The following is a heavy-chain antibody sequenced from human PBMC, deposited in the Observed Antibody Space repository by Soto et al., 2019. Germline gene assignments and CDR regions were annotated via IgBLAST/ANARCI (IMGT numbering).Heavy chain of an antibody. D-gene: IGHD5-12*01. V-gene: IGHV2-5*01. CDR2: IYWNDDK. CDR3: AHFNGYEEFEY. J-gene: IGHJ4*02. CDR1: EFSLSTSGVG. Sequence: QITLKESGPTLVKPTQTLTLTCTFSEFSLSTSGVGVGWIRQPPGKALEWLAVIYWNDDKRYSPSLKSRLTITKGTSDNQVVLTMTNVDPVDTASYYCAHFNGYEEFEYWGQGTLVTVSS.